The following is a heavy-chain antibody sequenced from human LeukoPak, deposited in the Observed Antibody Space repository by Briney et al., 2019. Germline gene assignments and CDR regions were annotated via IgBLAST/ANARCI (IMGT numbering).Heavy chain of an antibody. V-gene: IGHV3-72*01. J-gene: IGHJ4*02. CDR2: IRKRPNSYTT. CDR3: ARVSTTVAGSDYLDY. D-gene: IGHD6-19*01. Sequence: GGSLRLSCAASGFTFSDHFMDWVRQAPGKGLEWVGRIRKRPNSYTTEYAASVQGRFAISRDDSKNSLYLQMNSLKTEDTAVYYCARVSTTVAGSDYLDYWCQGTQVTISS. CDR1: GFTFSDHF.